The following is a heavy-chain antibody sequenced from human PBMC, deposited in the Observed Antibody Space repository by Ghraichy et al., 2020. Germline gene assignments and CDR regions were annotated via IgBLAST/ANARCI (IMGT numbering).Heavy chain of an antibody. CDR1: GYTFTSYG. V-gene: IGHV1-18*04. Sequence: ASVKVSCKASGYTFTSYGISWVRQAPGQGLEWMGWISAYNGNTNYAQKLQGRVTMTTDTSTSTAYMELRSLRSDDTAVYYCARLRLSGWYAEYFQYWGQGTLVTVSS. CDR3: ARLRLSGWYAEYFQY. J-gene: IGHJ1*01. D-gene: IGHD6-19*01. CDR2: ISAYNGNT.